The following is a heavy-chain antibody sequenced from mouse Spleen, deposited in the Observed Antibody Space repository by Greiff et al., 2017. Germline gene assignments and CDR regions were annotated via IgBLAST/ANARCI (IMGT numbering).Heavy chain of an antibody. D-gene: IGHD2-10*01. V-gene: IGHV5-9-2*01. CDR3: ARHAYYGNYDAMDY. Sequence: EVQLVESGGGLVKPGGSLKLSCAASGFTFSSYGMSWVRQTPEKRLEWVATISGGGSYTYYPDSVKGRFTISRDNAKNNLYLQMSSLRSEDTALYYCARHAYYGNYDAMDYWGQGTSVTVSS. CDR1: GFTFSSYG. J-gene: IGHJ4*01. CDR2: ISGGGSYT.